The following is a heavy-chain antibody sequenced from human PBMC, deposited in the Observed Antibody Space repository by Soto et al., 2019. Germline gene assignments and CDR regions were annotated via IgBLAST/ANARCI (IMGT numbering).Heavy chain of an antibody. V-gene: IGHV3-23*01. J-gene: IGHJ4*02. CDR2: ISGSGGST. CDR3: AKAEDIVVVPAMDY. CDR1: GFTFSSYA. D-gene: IGHD2-2*01. Sequence: PGGSLRLSCAASGFTFSSYAMSWVRQAPGKGLEWVSAISGSGGSTYYADSVKGRFTISRDNSKNTLYLQMNSLRAEDTAVYYCAKAEDIVVVPAMDYWGQGTLVTVSS.